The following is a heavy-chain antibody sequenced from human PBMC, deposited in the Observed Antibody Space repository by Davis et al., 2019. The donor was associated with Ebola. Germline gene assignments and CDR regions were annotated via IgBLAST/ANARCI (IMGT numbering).Heavy chain of an antibody. CDR2: ISAYNGNT. CDR3: ARKGAGTVLFDY. J-gene: IGHJ4*02. CDR1: GYTFTSYG. Sequence: ASVKVSCKASGYTFTSYGISWVRQAPGQGLEWMGWISAYNGNTNYAQKLQGRVTMTRDTSTSTVYMELSSLRSEDTAVYYCARKGAGTVLFDYWGQGTLVTVSS. D-gene: IGHD4-17*01. V-gene: IGHV1-18*01.